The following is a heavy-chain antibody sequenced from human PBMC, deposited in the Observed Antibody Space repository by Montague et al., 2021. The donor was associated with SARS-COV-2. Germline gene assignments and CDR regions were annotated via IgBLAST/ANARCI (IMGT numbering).Heavy chain of an antibody. D-gene: IGHD5-12*01. CDR3: AGGTGYDYYFDC. J-gene: IGHJ4*02. V-gene: IGHV4-59*01. CDR2: IYYNTGNT. Sequence: SETLSLTCSVSGGSISDYYWNWIRQPPGKGLEWIGYIYYNTGNTXYNPSLQSRVTISLDTSKNQFSLKRRPVTAADTALYFCAGGTGYDYYFDCWGLGTLVTVSS. CDR1: GGSISDYY.